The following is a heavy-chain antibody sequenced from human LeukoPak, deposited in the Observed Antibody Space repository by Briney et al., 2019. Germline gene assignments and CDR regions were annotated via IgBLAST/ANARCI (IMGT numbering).Heavy chain of an antibody. V-gene: IGHV1-8*01. CDR2: MNPNSGNT. CDR3: ARRRGTMVRGYYYGMDV. Sequence: ASVKVSCKASGYTFTSYDINWVRQATGQGLEWMGWMNPNSGNTGYAQKFQGRVTMTRNTSISTAYMELSSLRSEDTAVYYCARRRGTMVRGYYYGMDVWGQGTTVTVSS. J-gene: IGHJ6*02. CDR1: GYTFTSYD. D-gene: IGHD3-10*01.